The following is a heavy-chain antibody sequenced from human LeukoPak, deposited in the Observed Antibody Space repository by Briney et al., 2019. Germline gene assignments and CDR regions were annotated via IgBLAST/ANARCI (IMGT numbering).Heavy chain of an antibody. D-gene: IGHD5-24*01. J-gene: IGHJ4*02. CDR3: AKDREMATITGLLDYFDY. CDR2: IRYDGSNK. Sequence: GRSLRLSCAASGFTFSSYAMHWVRQAPGKGLEWVAFIRYDGSNKYYADSVKGRFTISRDNSKNTLYLQMNSLRAEDTAVYYCAKDREMATITGLLDYFDYWGQGTLVTVSS. V-gene: IGHV3-30*02. CDR1: GFTFSSYA.